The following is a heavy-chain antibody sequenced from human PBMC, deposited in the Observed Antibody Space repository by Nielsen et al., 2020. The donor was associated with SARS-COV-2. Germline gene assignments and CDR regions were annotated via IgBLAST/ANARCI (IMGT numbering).Heavy chain of an antibody. V-gene: IGHV1-3*01. CDR2: INAGNGNT. J-gene: IGHJ6*02. Sequence: WVRQAPGQRLEWMGWINAGNGNTKYSQKFQGRVTMTRNTSISTAYMELSSLRSEDTAVYYCARGGSSSWPYYYYGMDVWGQGTTVTVSS. CDR3: ARGGSSSWPYYYYGMDV. D-gene: IGHD6-13*01.